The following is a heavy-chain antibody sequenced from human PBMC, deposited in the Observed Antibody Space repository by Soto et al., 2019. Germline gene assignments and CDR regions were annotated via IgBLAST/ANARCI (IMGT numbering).Heavy chain of an antibody. J-gene: IGHJ4*02. D-gene: IGHD6-19*01. V-gene: IGHV3-23*01. CDR3: AKALFPTPIIAVAGEFDY. CDR2: ISGSGGST. CDR1: GFTFSSYA. Sequence: GGSLRLSCAASGFTFSSYAMSWVRQAPGKGLEWVSAISGSGGSTYYADSVKGRFTISRDNSKNTLYLQMNSLRAEDTAVYYCAKALFPTPIIAVAGEFDYWGQGTLVTVSS.